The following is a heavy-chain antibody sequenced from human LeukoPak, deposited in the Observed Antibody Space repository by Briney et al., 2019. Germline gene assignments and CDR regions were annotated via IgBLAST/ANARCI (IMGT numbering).Heavy chain of an antibody. CDR2: ISGSGGST. V-gene: IGHV3-23*01. Sequence: GGSLRLSCAASGFTFSSYAMSWVRQAPGKGLEWVSAISGSGGSTYYADSVKGRFTISRDNSKNTLYLQMNSLRAEDTAVYYYAKGLEVPAAMSWGDYYGMDVWGQGTTVTVSS. J-gene: IGHJ6*02. D-gene: IGHD2-2*01. CDR1: GFTFSSYA. CDR3: AKGLEVPAAMSWGDYYGMDV.